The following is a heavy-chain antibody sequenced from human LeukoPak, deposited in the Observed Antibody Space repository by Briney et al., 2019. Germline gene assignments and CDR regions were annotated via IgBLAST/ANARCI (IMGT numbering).Heavy chain of an antibody. CDR3: IRDLFDDYSLDY. J-gene: IGHJ4*02. CDR2: INSDSSLM. V-gene: IGHV3-21*01. Sequence: GGSLRLSCAASGFTFSSYSMNWVRQAPGKGLEWVSSINSDSSLMFYAESVKGRFTISRDNAMNSLYLQMNSLRAEDTAVYYCIRDLFDDYSLDYWGQGALVTVSS. CDR1: GFTFSSYS. D-gene: IGHD3-16*01.